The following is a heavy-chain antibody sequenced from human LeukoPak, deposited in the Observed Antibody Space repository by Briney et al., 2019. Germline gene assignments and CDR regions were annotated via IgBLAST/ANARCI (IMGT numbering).Heavy chain of an antibody. CDR3: ARDSSDWYFDL. J-gene: IGHJ2*01. CDR2: ISTSRNII. Sequence: PGGSLRLSCAASGFTFSDYYVSWIRQAPGKGLEWVSYISTSRNIIYYADSVKGRFTISRDNAKNSLYLQMNSLKDEDTAVYVCARDSSDWYFDLWGRGTLVTVSS. CDR1: GFTFSDYY. V-gene: IGHV3-11*04. D-gene: IGHD3-10*01.